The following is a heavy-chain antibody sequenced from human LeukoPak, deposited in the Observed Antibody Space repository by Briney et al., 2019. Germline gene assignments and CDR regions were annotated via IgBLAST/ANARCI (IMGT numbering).Heavy chain of an antibody. CDR1: GFTFSSYA. CDR3: AKRSPGY. CDR2: ISGSGGTT. V-gene: IGHV3-23*01. J-gene: IGHJ4*02. Sequence: GGSLRRSCAASGFTFSSYAVSWGRQAPGEGLGWFSVISGSGGTTFYAHSVKGGFTISRENSKNTLYLQMNSLRAEDTAVYYCAKRSPGYWGQGPLVPVSS.